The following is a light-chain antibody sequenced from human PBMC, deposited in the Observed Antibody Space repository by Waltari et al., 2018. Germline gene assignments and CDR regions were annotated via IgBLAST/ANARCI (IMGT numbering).Light chain of an antibody. V-gene: IGKV3D-15*01. Sequence: EIVMTQSPATLSLSPGERATLSCRASQSVSSSLAWYQQKPGQAPRLLFYVAFNRATGIPDRFSGSGSGTEFTLTISSLEPEDVGVYYCQQNSYWPYSFGQGTKVEI. CDR1: QSVSSS. J-gene: IGKJ2*03. CDR2: VAF. CDR3: QQNSYWPYS.